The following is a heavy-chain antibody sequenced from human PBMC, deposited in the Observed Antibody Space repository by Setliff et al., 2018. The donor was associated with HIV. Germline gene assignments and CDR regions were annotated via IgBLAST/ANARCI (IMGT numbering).Heavy chain of an antibody. V-gene: IGHV4-38-2*02. CDR2: IYHSGFT. D-gene: IGHD1-26*01. CDR1: GYSISSGYY. Sequence: PSETLSLTCTVSGYSISSGYYWGWIRLPPGKGLEWIGDIYHSGFTIYNPSLKSRVTISVDTSKNQFSLKLSSLTAADTAVYYCARYRRDDYYLTAYFDSWGQGTLVTVSS. J-gene: IGHJ4*02. CDR3: ARYRRDDYYLTAYFDS.